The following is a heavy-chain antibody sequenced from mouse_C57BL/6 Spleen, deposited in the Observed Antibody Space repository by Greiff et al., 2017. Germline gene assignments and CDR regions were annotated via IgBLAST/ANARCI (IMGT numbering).Heavy chain of an antibody. CDR1: GFSFNTYA. Sequence: EVKLMESGGGLVQPKGSLKLSCAASGFSFNTYAMNWVRQAPGKGLEWVARIRSKSNNYATYYADSVKDRFTISRDDSESMLYLQMNNLKTEDTAMYYCVRSDYDWYFDVWGTGTTVTVSS. CDR2: IRSKSNNYAT. V-gene: IGHV10-1*01. J-gene: IGHJ1*03. D-gene: IGHD2-4*01. CDR3: VRSDYDWYFDV.